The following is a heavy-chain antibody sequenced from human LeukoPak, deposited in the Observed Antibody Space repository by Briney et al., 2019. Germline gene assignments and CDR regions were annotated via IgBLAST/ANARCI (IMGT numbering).Heavy chain of an antibody. CDR3: AGGGARLYGMYV. V-gene: IGHV4-59*02. CDR2: IYYSGST. D-gene: IGHD4/OR15-4a*01. Sequence: SETLSLTCTVSGGFVSSNYWSWIRQPPGKGLEWIGYIYYSGSTTYNPSFKSRVTISEKTSKNQFSLKLTSVTAADAAVYYWAGGGARLYGMYVRGKGATVTVSS. CDR1: GGFVSSNY. J-gene: IGHJ6*04.